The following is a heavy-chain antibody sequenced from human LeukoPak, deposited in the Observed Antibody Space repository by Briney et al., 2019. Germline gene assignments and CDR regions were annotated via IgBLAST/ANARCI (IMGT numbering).Heavy chain of an antibody. D-gene: IGHD3-9*01. CDR3: ARGCDILTGVYYFDY. V-gene: IGHV1-69*06. CDR1: GYTFTSYA. J-gene: IGHJ4*02. CDR2: IIPIFGTA. Sequence: SVKVSCKASGYTFTSYAMNWVRQAPGQGLEWMGGIIPIFGTANYAQKFQGRVTITADKSTSTAYMELSSLRSEDTAVYYCARGCDILTGVYYFDYWGQGTLVTVSS.